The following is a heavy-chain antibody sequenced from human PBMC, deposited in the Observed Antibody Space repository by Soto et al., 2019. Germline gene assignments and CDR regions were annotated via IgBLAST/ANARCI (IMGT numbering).Heavy chain of an antibody. V-gene: IGHV3-23*01. Sequence: GGSLRLSCAASGFTFSSYAMSWVRQAPGKGLEWVSAISGSGGSTYYADSVKGRFTISRDNSKNTLYLQMNSLRAEDTAVYYCAKGMQQWTYYGMDVWGKGTKVTFPS. D-gene: IGHD6-19*01. J-gene: IGHJ6*04. CDR3: AKGMQQWTYYGMDV. CDR1: GFTFSSYA. CDR2: ISGSGGST.